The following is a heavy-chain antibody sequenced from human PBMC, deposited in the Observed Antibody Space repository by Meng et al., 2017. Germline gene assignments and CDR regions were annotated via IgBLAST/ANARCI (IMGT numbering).Heavy chain of an antibody. CDR2: SSAYNGNT. CDR1: GGTFSSYA. D-gene: IGHD4-17*01. V-gene: IGHV1-18*01. CDR3: ARGGSRYYGDYNWYFDL. J-gene: IGHJ2*01. Sequence: QAQVGQSGGGVNNPGSSVKVAGKASGGTFSSYAISWVRQAPGQWLEWMGWSSAYNGNTNYAQKLQGRVTMTTDTSTSTAYMELRSLRSDYTAVYYCARGGSRYYGDYNWYFDLWGRGTLVTVSS.